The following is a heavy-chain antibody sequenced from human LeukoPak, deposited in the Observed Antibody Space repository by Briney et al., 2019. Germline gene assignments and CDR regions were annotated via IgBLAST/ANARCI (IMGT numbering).Heavy chain of an antibody. V-gene: IGHV3-23*01. CDR3: AKGATISTTGSIAVAGIDY. Sequence: GESLGLSCAASGFTFSSYAMSWVRQAPGKGLEWVSAISGSGSTYYADSVKGRFTISRDNSKNTLYLQMNSLRAEDTAVYYCAKGATISTTGSIAVAGIDYWGQGTLVTVSS. D-gene: IGHD6-19*01. CDR1: GFTFSSYA. CDR2: ISGSGST. J-gene: IGHJ4*02.